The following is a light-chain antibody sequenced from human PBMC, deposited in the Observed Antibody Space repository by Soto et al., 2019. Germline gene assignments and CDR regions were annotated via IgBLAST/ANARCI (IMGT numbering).Light chain of an antibody. CDR3: MQAVQTPWS. CDR2: MAS. V-gene: IGKV2-28*01. CDR1: QSLLHSNGFNY. J-gene: IGKJ1*01. Sequence: EIVVTQSPLSLPVILGESASISCRSSQSLLHSNGFNYLDWYLQRPGQSPQLPIYMASSRASGVPDRFSGSGSGTDFTLTITRVEAEDVGIYYCMQAVQTPWSFGQGTKVEIK.